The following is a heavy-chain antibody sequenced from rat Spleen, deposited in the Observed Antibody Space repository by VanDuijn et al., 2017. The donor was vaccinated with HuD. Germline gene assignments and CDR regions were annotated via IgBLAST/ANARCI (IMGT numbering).Heavy chain of an antibody. CDR2: ISYDGSST. J-gene: IGHJ4*01. Sequence: EVQLVESGGGLVQPGRSLKLSCAASGFTFSNYGMAWVRQAPTKGLEWVATISYDGSSTYYRDSVKGRFTISRDNAKSTLYLQMDSLRSEDTATYYCARGHVLYYYVMDAWGQGASVTVSS. V-gene: IGHV5-29*01. CDR3: ARGHVLYYYVMDA. CDR1: GFTFSNYG. D-gene: IGHD3-1*01.